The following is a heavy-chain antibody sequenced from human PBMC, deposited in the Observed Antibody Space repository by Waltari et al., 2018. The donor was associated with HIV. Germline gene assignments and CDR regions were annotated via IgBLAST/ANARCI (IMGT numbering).Heavy chain of an antibody. CDR3: ANNGSPDGSQTDC. V-gene: IGHV3-23*01. CDR2: ISGSGDST. Sequence: EVQLLESGGGLVQPGGSLRLSCAASGFCFMHYVRTGVRQAPGKGLEWVSGISGSGDSTYSADFVKGRFTISRDNSKNTLYLQMDSLRVEDTAVYYCANNGSPDGSQTDCWGQGTLVTVSA. J-gene: IGHJ4*02. CDR1: GFCFMHYV. D-gene: IGHD2-8*01.